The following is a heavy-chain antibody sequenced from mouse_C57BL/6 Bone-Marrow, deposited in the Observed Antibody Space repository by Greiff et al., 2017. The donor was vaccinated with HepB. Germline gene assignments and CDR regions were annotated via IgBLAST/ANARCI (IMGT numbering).Heavy chain of an antibody. Sequence: QVQLKESGPELVKPGASVKISCKASGYAFSSSWMNWVKQRPGKGLEWIGRIYPGDGDTNYNGKFKGKATLTADKSSSTAYMQLSSLTSEDSAVYFCARWSSGYVWFAYWGQGTLVTVSA. J-gene: IGHJ3*01. CDR1: GYAFSSSW. V-gene: IGHV1-82*01. CDR2: IYPGDGDT. CDR3: ARWSSGYVWFAY. D-gene: IGHD3-2*02.